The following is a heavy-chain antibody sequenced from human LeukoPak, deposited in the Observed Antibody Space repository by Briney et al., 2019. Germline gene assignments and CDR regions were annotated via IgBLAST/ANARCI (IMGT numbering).Heavy chain of an antibody. D-gene: IGHD3-22*01. CDR2: VVVGSGNT. J-gene: IGHJ3*02. Sequence: SVKVSCKASGVSFSSSIMQWVRQARGERLDWIGWVVVGSGNTNYAQKFQERVTITRDMSTSTAYMELSSLRSEDTAVYYCAASYYDGSGYYRDAFDIWGQGTMVTVSS. V-gene: IGHV1-58*02. CDR1: GVSFSSSI. CDR3: AASYYDGSGYYRDAFDI.